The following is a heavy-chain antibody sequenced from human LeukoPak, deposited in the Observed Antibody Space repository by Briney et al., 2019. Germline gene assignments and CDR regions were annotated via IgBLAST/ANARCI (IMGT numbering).Heavy chain of an antibody. CDR2: IYYSGST. Sequence: SETLSLTCTVSGGSISSYYWSWIRQPPGKGLEWIGYIYYSGSTNYNPSLKSRVTMSVDTSKNQFSLKLSSVTAADTAVYYCARDLCSSTSCYEDHWGQGTLVTVSS. V-gene: IGHV4-59*12. CDR3: ARDLCSSTSCYEDH. CDR1: GGSISSYY. D-gene: IGHD2-2*01. J-gene: IGHJ4*02.